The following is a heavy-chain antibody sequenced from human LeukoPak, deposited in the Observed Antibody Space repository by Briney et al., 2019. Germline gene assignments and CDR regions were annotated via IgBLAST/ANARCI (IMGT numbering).Heavy chain of an antibody. D-gene: IGHD3-10*01. CDR1: GGSISSYY. J-gene: IGHJ4*02. V-gene: IGHV4-59*08. CDR2: INHSGRT. CDR3: AKHLMVRGAPNYFDY. Sequence: SETLSLTCTVSGGSISSYYWSWIRQPPGKGLEWIGEINHSGRTNYNPSLKSRVTISVDTSKNQFSLKLSSVTAADTAVYYCAKHLMVRGAPNYFDYWGQGTLVTVSS.